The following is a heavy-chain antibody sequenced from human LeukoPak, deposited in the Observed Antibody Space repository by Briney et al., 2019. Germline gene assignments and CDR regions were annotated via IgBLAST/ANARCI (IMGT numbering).Heavy chain of an antibody. J-gene: IGHJ4*02. CDR3: AREGSYGYGY. CDR2: INPNSGGT. Sequence: WASVKVSCKASGYTFIGYYMHWVRQAPGQGLEWMGWINPNSGGTNYAQKFQGRVTMTRDTSISTAYMELSRLRSDDTAVYYCAREGSYGYGYWGQGTLVTVSS. D-gene: IGHD5-18*01. V-gene: IGHV1-2*02. CDR1: GYTFIGYY.